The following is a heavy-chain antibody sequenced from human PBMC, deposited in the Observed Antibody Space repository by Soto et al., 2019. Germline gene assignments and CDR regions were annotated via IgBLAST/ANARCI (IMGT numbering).Heavy chain of an antibody. CDR1: GGTFSSYT. Sequence: ASVKVSCKASGGTFSSYTISWVRQAPGQGLEWMGRIIPILGIANYAQKFQGRVTITADKSTSTAYMELSSLRSEDTAVYYCARDTVNAGGYYYMDVWGKGTTVTVSS. CDR2: IIPILGIA. D-gene: IGHD3-16*01. J-gene: IGHJ6*03. CDR3: ARDTVNAGGYYYMDV. V-gene: IGHV1-69*04.